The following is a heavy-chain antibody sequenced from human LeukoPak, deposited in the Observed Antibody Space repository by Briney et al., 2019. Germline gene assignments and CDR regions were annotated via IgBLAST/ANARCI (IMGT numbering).Heavy chain of an antibody. J-gene: IGHJ6*02. D-gene: IGHD1-26*01. CDR1: GGSISSYY. V-gene: IGHV4-59*01. CDR3: ARGGTVRNGMDV. Sequence: SETLSLTCTVSGGSISSYYWSWIRQPPGKGLEWVGYIYYSGSTNYNPSLKSRVTISVDTSRNQFSLKLSSVTAADTAVYYCARGGTVRNGMDVWGQGTTVTVSS. CDR2: IYYSGST.